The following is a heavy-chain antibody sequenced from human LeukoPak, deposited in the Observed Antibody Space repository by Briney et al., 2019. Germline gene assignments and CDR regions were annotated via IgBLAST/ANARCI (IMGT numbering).Heavy chain of an antibody. CDR1: GGSISSSSYY. CDR3: ARDLIGDYYDSSGHAPWYFDL. V-gene: IGHV4-39*07. J-gene: IGHJ2*01. CDR2: IYYSGST. Sequence: SETLSLTCTVSGGSISSSSYYWGWIRQPPGKGLEWIGSIYYSGSTYYNPSLKSRVTISVDTSKNQFSLKLSSVTAADTAVYYCARDLIGDYYDSSGHAPWYFDLWGRGTLVTVSS. D-gene: IGHD3-22*01.